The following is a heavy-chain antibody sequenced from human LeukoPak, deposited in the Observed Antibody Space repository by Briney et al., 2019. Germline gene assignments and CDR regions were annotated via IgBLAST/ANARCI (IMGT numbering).Heavy chain of an antibody. V-gene: IGHV3-20*01. CDR2: INWNGGST. J-gene: IGHJ4*02. D-gene: IGHD6-13*01. Sequence: GGSLRLSCAASGFTFSSYSMNWVRRAPGKGLEWVSGINWNGGSTGYADSVKGRFTISRDNAKNSLYLQMNSLRAEDTALYHCARVGDSSPADYWGQGTLVTVSS. CDR3: ARVGDSSPADY. CDR1: GFTFSSYS.